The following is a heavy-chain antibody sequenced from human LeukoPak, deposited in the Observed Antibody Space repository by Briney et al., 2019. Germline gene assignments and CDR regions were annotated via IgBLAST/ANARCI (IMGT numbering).Heavy chain of an antibody. Sequence: TVKVSCKASGGTFSSYAISWVRQAPGQGLEWMGGIIPIFGTANYAQKFQGRVTITADESTSTAYMELSSLRSEDTAVYYCARDHLKLRRDIVVVPAAGGFVWYFDLWGRGTLVTVSS. CDR2: IIPIFGTA. CDR1: GGTFSSYA. V-gene: IGHV1-69*13. CDR3: ARDHLKLRRDIVVVPAAGGFVWYFDL. D-gene: IGHD2-2*01. J-gene: IGHJ2*01.